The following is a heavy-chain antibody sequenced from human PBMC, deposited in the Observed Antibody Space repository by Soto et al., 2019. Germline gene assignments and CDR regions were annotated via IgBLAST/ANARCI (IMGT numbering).Heavy chain of an antibody. V-gene: IGHV3-23*01. Sequence: PGGSVRLSCAASGVSFTTYAMTWVRQAPGKGLEWVSGLIVSGSTYYADSVKGRFTISRDDSKNTLYLQMNSLRAEDTAVYYCAKEKNSYMDVWGKGTTVTVSS. CDR2: LIVSGST. CDR3: AKEKNSYMDV. CDR1: GVSFTTYA. J-gene: IGHJ6*03.